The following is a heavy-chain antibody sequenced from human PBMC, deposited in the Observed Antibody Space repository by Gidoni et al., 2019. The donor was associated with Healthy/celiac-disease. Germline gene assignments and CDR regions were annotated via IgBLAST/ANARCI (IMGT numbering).Heavy chain of an antibody. V-gene: IGHV4-59*01. CDR2: IYYRGST. Sequence: QGQLQESGPGLVKPSETLSLTCTVSGGSISSYYWRWIRQPTGKGLEWIGYIYYRGSTNYKPSLKSRVTISVDTPKTQFSLKLSLVTAADPAVYYCAREWGGDTAMVGAFDIWGQGTMVTVSS. J-gene: IGHJ3*02. CDR1: GGSISSYY. CDR3: AREWGGDTAMVGAFDI. D-gene: IGHD5-18*01.